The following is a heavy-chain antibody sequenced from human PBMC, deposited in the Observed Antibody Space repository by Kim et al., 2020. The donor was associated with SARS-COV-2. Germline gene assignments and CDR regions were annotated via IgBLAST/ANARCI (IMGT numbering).Heavy chain of an antibody. CDR3: ATLDSSGYYKEYYFDY. CDR2: FDPEDGET. J-gene: IGHJ4*02. D-gene: IGHD3-22*01. Sequence: ASVKVSCKVSGYTLTELSMHWVRQAPGKGLEWMGGFDPEDGETIYAQKFQGRVTMTEDTSTDTAYMELSSLRSEYTAVYYCATLDSSGYYKEYYFDYWGQGKLVTVS. CDR1: GYTLTELS. V-gene: IGHV1-24*01.